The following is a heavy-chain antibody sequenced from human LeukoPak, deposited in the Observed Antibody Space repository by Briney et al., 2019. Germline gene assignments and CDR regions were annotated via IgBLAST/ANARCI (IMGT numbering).Heavy chain of an antibody. CDR2: INHSGST. Sequence: SETLSLTCVVYGGSFSGYYWSWIRQPPGKGLEWIGEINHSGSTNYNPSLKGRVTISVDTSKNQFSLKLSSVTAADTAVYYCARLRGRVYSNSTDYWGQGTLVTVSS. J-gene: IGHJ4*02. CDR1: GGSFSGYY. D-gene: IGHD4-11*01. V-gene: IGHV4-34*01. CDR3: ARLRGRVYSNSTDY.